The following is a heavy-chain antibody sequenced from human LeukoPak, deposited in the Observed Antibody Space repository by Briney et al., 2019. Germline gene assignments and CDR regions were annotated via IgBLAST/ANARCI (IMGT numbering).Heavy chain of an antibody. CDR1: GFTFSSYS. CDR3: ARDPHGYDHYYLDY. CDR2: ISSSSSTI. V-gene: IGHV3-48*01. Sequence: GGSLRLSCAASGFTFSSYSMNWVRQAPGKGLEWVSYISSSSSTIYYADSVKGRFTISRDNAKNSLYLQMNSLRAEDTAVYYCARDPHGYDHYYLDYWGQGTLVTVSS. J-gene: IGHJ4*02. D-gene: IGHD5-12*01.